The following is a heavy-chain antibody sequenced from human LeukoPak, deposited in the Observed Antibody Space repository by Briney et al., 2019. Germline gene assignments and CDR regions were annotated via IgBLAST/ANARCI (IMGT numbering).Heavy chain of an antibody. V-gene: IGHV1-18*01. Sequence: GASVKVSCKASGYAFTSYGISWVRQGPGQGLEWMGWISPYNGNTNYAQKLQGRVTMTTETSTSTAYMELRSLRSDDTAMYYCARTASPLPYDYWXQGTLVTVSS. CDR1: GYAFTSYG. CDR3: ARTASPLPYDY. J-gene: IGHJ4*02. CDR2: ISPYNGNT.